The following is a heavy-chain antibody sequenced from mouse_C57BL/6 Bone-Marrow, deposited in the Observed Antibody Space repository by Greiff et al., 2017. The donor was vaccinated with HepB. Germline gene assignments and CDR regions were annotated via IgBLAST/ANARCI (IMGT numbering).Heavy chain of an antibody. CDR2: IRLKSDNYAT. CDR3: TGVLLLRSFYYAMDY. Sequence: VQLKESGGGLVQPGGSMKLSCVASGFTFSNYWMNWVRQSPEKGLEWVAQIRLKSDNYATHYAESVKGRFTISRDDSKSSVYLQMNNLRAEDTGIYYCTGVLLLRSFYYAMDYWGQGTSVTVSS. J-gene: IGHJ4*01. D-gene: IGHD1-1*01. CDR1: GFTFSNYW. V-gene: IGHV6-3*01.